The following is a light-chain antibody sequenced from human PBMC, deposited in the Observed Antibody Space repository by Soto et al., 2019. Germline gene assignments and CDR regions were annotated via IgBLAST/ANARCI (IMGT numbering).Light chain of an antibody. V-gene: IGKV1-39*01. Sequence: DIQMTQSPSSLSASVGDRVTISCRASQNVDSHLTWLQQKPGQAPSLLVYRGFTLQTGVPSRFSAGSSGTAFTLTSDNVHPEDFATYFCQQTFSTPYSFGLGTKLEI. CDR2: RGF. CDR3: QQTFSTPYS. CDR1: QNVDSH. J-gene: IGKJ2*01.